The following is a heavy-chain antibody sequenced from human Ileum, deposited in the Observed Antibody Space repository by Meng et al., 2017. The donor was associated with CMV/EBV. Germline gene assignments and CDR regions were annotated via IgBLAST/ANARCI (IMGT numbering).Heavy chain of an antibody. V-gene: IGHV4-38-2*02. CDR1: GYSISSGYF. J-gene: IGHJ6*02. D-gene: IGHD2-2*01. CDR2: IYHSGST. CDR3: ARASKFGDCSSTSCPRYGMDV. Sequence: SETLSLTCTVSGYSISSGYFWGWIRQSPGKGREWVASIYHSGSTYYNPSLKSRVSISVDTSKNQFSLNLSSVTAADTAVYYCARASKFGDCSSTSCPRYGMDVWGQGASVTVSS.